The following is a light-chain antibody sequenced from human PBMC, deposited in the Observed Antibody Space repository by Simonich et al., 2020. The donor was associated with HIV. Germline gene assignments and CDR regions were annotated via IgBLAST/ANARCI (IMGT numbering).Light chain of an antibody. CDR3: QSYDSSSVV. Sequence: NFMLTQPHSVSEFSGKTVPISCTLSSGSIAGKYVQWYWKRPGSSPTTVIYEDNPRPSGVPYRFSGSIDRSSNSASRTISGLKTEDEAVFYCQSYDSSSVVFGGGTKLTVL. J-gene: IGLJ2*01. CDR2: EDN. V-gene: IGLV6-57*01. CDR1: SGSIAGKY.